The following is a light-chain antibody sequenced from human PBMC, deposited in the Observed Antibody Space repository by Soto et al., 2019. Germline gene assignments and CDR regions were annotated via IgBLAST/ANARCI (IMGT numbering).Light chain of an antibody. Sequence: DIQMTQSPSSLSASVGDRVTITCRASQSISTYLNCYQQKPGKAPRLLIYAASSLQSGVPSRVSGSGSGTDFTLTISSLQPEDFAIYYCQQSYSTPWTFGQGTKVDIK. CDR3: QQSYSTPWT. V-gene: IGKV1-39*01. CDR2: AAS. CDR1: QSISTY. J-gene: IGKJ1*01.